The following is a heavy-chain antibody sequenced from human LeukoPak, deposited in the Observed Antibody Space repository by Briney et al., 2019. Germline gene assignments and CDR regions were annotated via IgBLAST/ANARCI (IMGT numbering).Heavy chain of an antibody. CDR2: ISSSNSYT. Sequence: GGSLRLSCAASGFTFSDYYMSWIRQAPGKGLEWVSYISSSNSYTNYADSVKSRFYADSVKGRFTISRDNAKNSLYLQMNSLRAEDTAVYYCASLTYYFDSSGYYPGYFQHWGQGTLVTVSS. CDR1: GFTFSDYY. V-gene: IGHV3-11*03. D-gene: IGHD3-22*01. J-gene: IGHJ1*01. CDR3: ASLTYYFDSSGYYPGYFQH.